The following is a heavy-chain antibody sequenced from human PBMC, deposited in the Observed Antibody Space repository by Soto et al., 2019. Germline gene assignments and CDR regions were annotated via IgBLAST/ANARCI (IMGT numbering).Heavy chain of an antibody. V-gene: IGHV3-21*01. CDR2: ISSSSSSYI. J-gene: IGHJ3*02. Sequence: GSLRLSCAASGFTFSSYSMNWVRQAPGKGLEWVSSISSSSSSYIYYADSVKGRFTISRDNAKNSLYLQMNSLRAEDTAVYYCARSGGYCSGGSCYSIASSHDAFDIWGQGTMVTVSS. CDR1: GFTFSSYS. CDR3: ARSGGYCSGGSCYSIASSHDAFDI. D-gene: IGHD2-15*01.